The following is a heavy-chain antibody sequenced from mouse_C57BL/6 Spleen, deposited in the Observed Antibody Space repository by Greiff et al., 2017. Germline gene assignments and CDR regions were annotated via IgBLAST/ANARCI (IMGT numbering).Heavy chain of an antibody. J-gene: IGHJ2*01. Sequence: QVQLQQPGAELVMPGASVKLSCKASGYTFTSYWMHWVKQRPGQGLEWIGEIDPSDSYTNYNQKFKGKSTLTVDKSSSTAYMQLSSLTSEDSAVYYCARENYYGSRDFDDWGQGTTLTVAS. CDR2: IDPSDSYT. CDR3: ARENYYGSRDFDD. CDR1: GYTFTSYW. D-gene: IGHD1-1*01. V-gene: IGHV1-69*01.